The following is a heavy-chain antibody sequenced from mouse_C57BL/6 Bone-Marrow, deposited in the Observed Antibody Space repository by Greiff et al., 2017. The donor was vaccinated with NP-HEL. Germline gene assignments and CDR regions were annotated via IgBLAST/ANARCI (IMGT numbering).Heavy chain of an antibody. CDR3: AKEGLTGDAMDY. D-gene: IGHD4-1*01. CDR2: IYPRSGNT. Sequence: QVQLQQSGAELARPGASVKLSCKASGYTFTSYGISWVKQRTGQGLEWIGEIYPRSGNTYYNEKFKGKATLNADKSSSTAYMELRSLTSEDSAVYFCAKEGLTGDAMDYWGQGTSVTVSS. CDR1: GYTFTSYG. J-gene: IGHJ4*01. V-gene: IGHV1-81*01.